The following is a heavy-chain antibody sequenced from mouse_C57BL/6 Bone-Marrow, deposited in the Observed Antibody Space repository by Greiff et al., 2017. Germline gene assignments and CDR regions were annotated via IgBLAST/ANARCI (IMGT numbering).Heavy chain of an antibody. CDR1: GYTFTSYW. CDR3: APNVFDY. J-gene: IGHJ2*01. V-gene: IGHV1-50*01. D-gene: IGHD4-1*01. Sequence: QVQLLQSGAELVKPGASVKLSCTASGYTFTSYWMQWVKQRPGQGLEWIGEIDPSDSYTNYNQKFKGKATLTVDTSSSTAYMQLSSLTSEDSAVYYCAPNVFDYWGQGTTLTVSS. CDR2: IDPSDSYT.